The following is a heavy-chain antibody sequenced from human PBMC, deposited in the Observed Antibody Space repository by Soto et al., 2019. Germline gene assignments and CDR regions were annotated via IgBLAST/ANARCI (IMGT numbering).Heavy chain of an antibody. Sequence: GGSLRLSCAASGFTFSSYSMNWVRQAPGKGLEWVSSISSSSSNIYYADSVKGRFTISRDNSKNTLYLQMNSLRAEDTAVYYCAKDQRGVSAAARMDVWGQGTTVTVSS. V-gene: IGHV3-21*04. CDR3: AKDQRGVSAAARMDV. J-gene: IGHJ6*02. CDR2: ISSSSSNI. CDR1: GFTFSSYS. D-gene: IGHD6-13*01.